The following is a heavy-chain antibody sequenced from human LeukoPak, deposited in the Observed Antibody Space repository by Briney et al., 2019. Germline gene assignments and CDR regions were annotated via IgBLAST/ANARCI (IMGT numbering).Heavy chain of an antibody. CDR2: IYYSGST. D-gene: IGHD3-22*01. CDR3: ARVAWYYYDSSGYSNWFDP. Sequence: PSETLSLTCTVSGGSISSYYWSWIRQPPRKGLEWIGYIYYSGSTNYNPSLKSRVTISVDTWKNQFSLKLTSVAAADTAVYYCARVAWYYYDSSGYSNWFDPWGQGTLVTVSS. J-gene: IGHJ5*02. V-gene: IGHV4-59*01. CDR1: GGSISSYY.